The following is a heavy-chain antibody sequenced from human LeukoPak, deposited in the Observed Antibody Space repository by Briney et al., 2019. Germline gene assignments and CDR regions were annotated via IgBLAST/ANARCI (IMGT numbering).Heavy chain of an antibody. J-gene: IGHJ4*02. CDR1: GGTFSSYA. Sequence: GASVKVSCKASGGTFSSYAISWVRQAPGQGLEWMGGIIPIFGTANYAQKFQGRVTITADESTSTAYMELSSLRSEDTAVYYCATGQDSSGYYPLDYWGQGTLVTVSS. CDR2: IIPIFGTA. D-gene: IGHD3-22*01. CDR3: ATGQDSSGYYPLDY. V-gene: IGHV1-69*13.